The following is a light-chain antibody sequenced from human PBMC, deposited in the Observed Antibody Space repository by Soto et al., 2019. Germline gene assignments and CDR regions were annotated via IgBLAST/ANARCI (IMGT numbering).Light chain of an antibody. V-gene: IGLV2-14*01. Sequence: QSVLAQPASVSGSPGQSITISCTGTSSDVGGYNYVSWYQQHPGKAAKLMIYEVSNRPSGVSNRFSGSKSGNTASLTISGLQAEDEADYYCSSYTSSSTPWVFGTGTKVTVL. J-gene: IGLJ1*01. CDR2: EVS. CDR1: SSDVGGYNY. CDR3: SSYTSSSTPWV.